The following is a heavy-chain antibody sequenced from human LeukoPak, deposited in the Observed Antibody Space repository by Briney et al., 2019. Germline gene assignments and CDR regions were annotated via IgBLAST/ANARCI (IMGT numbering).Heavy chain of an antibody. D-gene: IGHD1-26*01. CDR2: MNPNSGNT. CDR3: ARGLPYSGSYSFDY. J-gene: IGHJ4*02. Sequence: ASVKVSCKASGYTFTSYDINWVRQATGQGLEWMGWMNPNSGNTGYAQKFQGRVTMTRNTSISTAYMELSSLRSVDTAVYYCARGLPYSGSYSFDYWGQGTLVTVSS. CDR1: GYTFTSYD. V-gene: IGHV1-8*01.